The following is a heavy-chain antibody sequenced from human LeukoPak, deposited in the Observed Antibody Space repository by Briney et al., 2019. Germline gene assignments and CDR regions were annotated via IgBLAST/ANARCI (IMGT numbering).Heavy chain of an antibody. CDR2: ISYDGNNQ. CDR3: ARDGTVTAGPFDP. Sequence: GRSLRLSCTASGFTFSDYGMHWVRQAPGKGLECVALISYDGNNQYYGDSVKGRFTISRDNSKNTLYLQMNSLTAEDTAVYYCARDGTVTAGPFDPWGGGTLVTVSS. V-gene: IGHV3-30*03. CDR1: GFTFSDYG. J-gene: IGHJ5*02. D-gene: IGHD4-11*01.